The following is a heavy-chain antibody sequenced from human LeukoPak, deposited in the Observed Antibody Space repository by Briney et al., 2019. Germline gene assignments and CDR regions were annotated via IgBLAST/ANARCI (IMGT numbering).Heavy chain of an antibody. Sequence: GGTLRLSCAASGFTFSNYWMHWVRQAPGKGLVWVSRINSDGINTSYADSVKGRFTISRDNAKNTLNLQMNSLRAEDTAVYYCARDLGQYYDTSDNWFDPWGQGTLVTVSS. CDR1: GFTFSNYW. CDR2: INSDGINT. V-gene: IGHV3-74*01. J-gene: IGHJ5*02. CDR3: ARDLGQYYDTSDNWFDP. D-gene: IGHD3-22*01.